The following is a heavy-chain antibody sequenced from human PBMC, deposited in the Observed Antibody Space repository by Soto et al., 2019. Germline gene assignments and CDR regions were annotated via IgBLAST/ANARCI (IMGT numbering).Heavy chain of an antibody. Sequence: PSETLSLTCTVSGGSISSYYWSWIRQPPGKELEWIGYIYYSGSTNYNPSLKSRVTISVDTSKNQFSLKLSSVSAADTAVYYCGSVRGYYFSSGYYQYGMDVCGQGTSVTVSS. CDR3: GSVRGYYFSSGYYQYGMDV. CDR1: GGSISSYY. CDR2: IYYSGST. V-gene: IGHV4-59*01. D-gene: IGHD3-22*01. J-gene: IGHJ6*02.